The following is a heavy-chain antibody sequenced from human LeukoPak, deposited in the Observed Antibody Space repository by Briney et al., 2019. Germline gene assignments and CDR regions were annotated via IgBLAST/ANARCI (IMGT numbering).Heavy chain of an antibody. V-gene: IGHV1-8*01. CDR3: ARGFYGMDV. Sequence: ASVKVSCKASGYTFTTYDINWARQAPGQRLEWMGWINPNSGDTHYAQNFQGRVTMTRDTSITTAYMELSSLRSDDTGVYYCARGFYGMDVWGQGTTVTVSS. CDR1: GYTFTTYD. CDR2: INPNSGDT. J-gene: IGHJ6*02.